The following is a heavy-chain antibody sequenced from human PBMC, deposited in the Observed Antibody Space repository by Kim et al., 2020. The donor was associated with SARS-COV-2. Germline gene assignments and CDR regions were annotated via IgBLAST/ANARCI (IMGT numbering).Heavy chain of an antibody. J-gene: IGHJ4*02. D-gene: IGHD3-16*01. CDR2: ISSSADNT. CDR1: GFTFSGYS. CDR3: ARRSAWAAGLGYFDD. Sequence: GGSLRLSCAASGFTFSGYSMSWVRQAPGKGLEWVSSISSSADNTYYADSVKGRFTISRDNSRDTLHLQLNTLRDEDTAVYYCARRSAWAAGLGYFDDWGQGALVAVSS. V-gene: IGHV3-23*01.